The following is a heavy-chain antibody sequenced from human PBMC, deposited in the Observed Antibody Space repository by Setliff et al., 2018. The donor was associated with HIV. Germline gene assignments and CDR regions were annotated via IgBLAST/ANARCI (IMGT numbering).Heavy chain of an antibody. J-gene: IGHJ3*02. CDR2: ISVFSGNT. CDR3: ASLRYYYDSSGYYRHAFDI. D-gene: IGHD3-22*01. CDR1: GYTFASYG. Sequence: ASVKVSCKASGYTFASYGISWVRQAPGQGLEWMGWISVFSGNTIYAQKVQDRVTMTTDTPTSTAYMELRSLRSEDTAVYYCASLRYYYDSSGYYRHAFDIWGQGTMVTVSS. V-gene: IGHV1-18*01.